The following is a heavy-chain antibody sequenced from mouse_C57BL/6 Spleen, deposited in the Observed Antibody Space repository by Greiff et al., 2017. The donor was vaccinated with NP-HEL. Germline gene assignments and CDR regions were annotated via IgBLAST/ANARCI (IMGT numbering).Heavy chain of an antibody. Sequence: VKVVESGAELVRPGSSVKLSCKASGYTFTSYWMDWVKQRPGQGLEWIGNIYPSDSETHYNQKFKDKATVTVDKSSSTDYMQLSSLTAEDSAVYYCARSLHYYGSSYDYFDYWGQGTTLTVSS. CDR2: IYPSDSET. V-gene: IGHV1-61*01. CDR1: GYTFTSYW. J-gene: IGHJ2*01. CDR3: ARSLHYYGSSYDYFDY. D-gene: IGHD1-1*01.